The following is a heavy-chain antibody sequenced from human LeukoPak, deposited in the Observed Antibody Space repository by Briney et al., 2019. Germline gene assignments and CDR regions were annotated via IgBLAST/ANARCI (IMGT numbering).Heavy chain of an antibody. J-gene: IGHJ4*02. Sequence: PGGSLRLSCAASGFTFSSYEMNWVRQAPGKGLEWVSYISSSGSTIYYADSVKGRFTISRDNAKNSLYLQMNSLRAEDTAVYYCARGDQYYYGSGAHPGYWGQGTLVTVSS. CDR3: ARGDQYYYGSGAHPGY. CDR1: GFTFSSYE. D-gene: IGHD3-10*01. CDR2: ISSSGSTI. V-gene: IGHV3-48*03.